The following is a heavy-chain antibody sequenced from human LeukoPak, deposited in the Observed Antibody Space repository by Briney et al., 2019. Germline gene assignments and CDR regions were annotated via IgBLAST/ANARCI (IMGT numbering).Heavy chain of an antibody. CDR2: IYYSGST. D-gene: IGHD6-13*01. CDR3: ATPNPVADGGFDP. Sequence: PSETLSLTCTVSGGSISSYYWSWIRQPPGKGLEWIGYIYYSGSTNYNPSLKSRVTISVDTSKNQFSLKLSSVTAADTAVYYCATPNPVADGGFDPWGQGTLVTVSS. J-gene: IGHJ5*02. CDR1: GGSISSYY. V-gene: IGHV4-59*01.